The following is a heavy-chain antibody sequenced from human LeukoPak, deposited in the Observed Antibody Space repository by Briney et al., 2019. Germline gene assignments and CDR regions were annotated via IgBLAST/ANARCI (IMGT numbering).Heavy chain of an antibody. CDR1: GGPISSYY. CDR2: IYYSGST. J-gene: IGHJ5*02. D-gene: IGHD1-14*01. Sequence: PLGTLSLTCTVSGGPISSYYWSWIRQPPGKGLGWIGYIYYSGSTNYNPSLKSRVTISVDTSKNQFSLKLSSVTAADTAVYYCARDGWDHLWFDPWGQGTLVTVSS. CDR3: ARDGWDHLWFDP. V-gene: IGHV4-59*01.